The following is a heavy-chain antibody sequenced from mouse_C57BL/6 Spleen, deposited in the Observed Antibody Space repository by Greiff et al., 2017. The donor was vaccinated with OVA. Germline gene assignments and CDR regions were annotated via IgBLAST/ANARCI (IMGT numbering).Heavy chain of an antibody. V-gene: IGHV1-54*01. D-gene: IGHD2-4*01. CDR2: INPGSGGT. J-gene: IGHJ4*01. CDR3: ARRLRHYAMDY. CDR1: GYAFTNYL. Sequence: VQLVESGAELVRPGTSVKVSCKASGYAFTNYLIEWVKQRPGQGLEWIGVINPGSGGTNYNEKFKGKATLTADKSSSTAYMQLSSLTSEDSAVYFCARRLRHYAMDYWGQGTSVTVSS.